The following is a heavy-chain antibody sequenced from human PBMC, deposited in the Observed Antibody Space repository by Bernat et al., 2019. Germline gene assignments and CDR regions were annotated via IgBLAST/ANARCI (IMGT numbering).Heavy chain of an antibody. CDR2: INHSGST. CDR3: ARAYSGSSSWYYYYYYMDV. Sequence: QVQLQESGPGLVKPSETLSLTCTVSGGSISSYYWSWIRQPPGKGLEWIGEINHSGSTNYNPSLKSRVTISVDTSKNQFSLKLSSVTAADTAVYYCARAYSGSSSWYYYYYYMDVWGKGTTVTVSS. D-gene: IGHD6-13*01. CDR1: GGSISSYY. V-gene: IGHV4-34*01. J-gene: IGHJ6*03.